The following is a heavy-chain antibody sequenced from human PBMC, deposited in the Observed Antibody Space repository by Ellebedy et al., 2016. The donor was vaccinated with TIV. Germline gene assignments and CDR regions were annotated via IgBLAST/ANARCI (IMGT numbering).Heavy chain of an antibody. V-gene: IGHV3-7*01. CDR3: ATDGSYGDYLSPTHAFVI. J-gene: IGHJ3*02. CDR1: GFSFSSYW. CDR2: IRLDGGDK. Sequence: GESLKISCAASGFSFSSYWMTWVRQAPGKGLEWVANIRLDGGDKYYVASVKGRFTVSRDNAKNSLYLQMTSLRADDTAVYYCATDGSYGDYLSPTHAFVIWGQGTMVTVSS. D-gene: IGHD4-17*01.